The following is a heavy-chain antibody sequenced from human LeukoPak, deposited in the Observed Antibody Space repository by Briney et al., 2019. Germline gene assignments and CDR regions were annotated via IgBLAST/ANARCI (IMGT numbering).Heavy chain of an antibody. Sequence: PGRSLRLSCAASGFTLSSYGMHWVRQAPGKGLEWVAVISYDGSNKYYADSVKGRFTISRDNSKNTLYLQMNSLRAEDTAVYYCAKDTASYYDSSGYYSLDYWGQGTLVTVSS. D-gene: IGHD3-22*01. CDR3: AKDTASYYDSSGYYSLDY. CDR2: ISYDGSNK. CDR1: GFTLSSYG. V-gene: IGHV3-30*18. J-gene: IGHJ4*02.